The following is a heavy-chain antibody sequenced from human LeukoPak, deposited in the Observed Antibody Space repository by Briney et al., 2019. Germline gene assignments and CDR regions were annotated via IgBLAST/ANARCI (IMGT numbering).Heavy chain of an antibody. V-gene: IGHV3-23*01. CDR1: GFTFSSYA. CDR3: AKMTYYYASSGYYPNAFDI. J-gene: IGHJ3*02. Sequence: GGSLRLSCAASGFTFSSYAMSWVRQAPGKGLEWVSAISGSGGSTYYADSVKGRFTISRDNSKSTLYLQMNSLRAEDTAVYYCAKMTYYYASSGYYPNAFDIWGQGTMVTVSS. D-gene: IGHD3-22*01. CDR2: ISGSGGST.